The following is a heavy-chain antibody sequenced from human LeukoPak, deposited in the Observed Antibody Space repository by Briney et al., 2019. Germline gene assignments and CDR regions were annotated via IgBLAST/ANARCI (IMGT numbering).Heavy chain of an antibody. CDR1: GYSISSGYY. Sequence: SETLSLTCTVSGYSISSGYYWGWIRQPPGKGLEWIGSIYHSGSTYYNPSLKSRVTISVDTSKNQFSLKLSSVTAADTAVYYCARDDRVYYYYPFDYWGQGTLVTVSS. V-gene: IGHV4-38-2*02. CDR3: ARDDRVYYYYPFDY. D-gene: IGHD3-10*01. J-gene: IGHJ4*02. CDR2: IYHSGST.